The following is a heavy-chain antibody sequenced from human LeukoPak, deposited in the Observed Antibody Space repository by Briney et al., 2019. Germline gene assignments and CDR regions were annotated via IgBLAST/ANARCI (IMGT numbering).Heavy chain of an antibody. D-gene: IGHD4-23*01. CDR3: ARDLYGGTSATFDY. CDR1: GYTITGYY. CDR2: INPNSGGT. Sequence: PWASVKVSCKASGYTITGYYMHWVRQAPGQGLEWMGWINPNSGGTYYAQKFQGRVTMTSDTSISTAYMELSRLRSDNTAVYYCARDLYGGTSATFDYWGQGTLVTVSS. J-gene: IGHJ4*02. V-gene: IGHV1-2*02.